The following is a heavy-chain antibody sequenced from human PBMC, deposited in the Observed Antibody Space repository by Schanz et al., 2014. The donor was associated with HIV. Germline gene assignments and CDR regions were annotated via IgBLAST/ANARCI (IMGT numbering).Heavy chain of an antibody. V-gene: IGHV3-9*01. CDR1: GFTFDDYA. D-gene: IGHD4-17*01. CDR2: ISWNSGSI. Sequence: VQLVESGGGLVKPGRSLRLSCAASGFTFDDYAMHWVRQAPGKGLEWVSCISWNSGSIGYADSVKGRFTISRDNSKNTLYLQMNSLRAEDTAVYYCARDNRGDYCLDYWGQGTLVTVSS. J-gene: IGHJ4*02. CDR3: ARDNRGDYCLDY.